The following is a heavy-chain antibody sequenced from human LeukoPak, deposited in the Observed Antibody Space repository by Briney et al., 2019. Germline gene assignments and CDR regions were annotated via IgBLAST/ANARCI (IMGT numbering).Heavy chain of an antibody. J-gene: IGHJ3*02. CDR2: IYSGGST. V-gene: IGHV3-53*04. CDR3: ARVVHGAFDI. Sequence: GGSLRLSCAASGFTVSSNYMSWVRQAPGKGLEWVSVIYSGGSTYYADSVKGRFTISRHHSKNTLYLQMNSLRAEDTAVYYCARVVHGAFDIWGQGTMVTVSS. CDR1: GFTVSSNY.